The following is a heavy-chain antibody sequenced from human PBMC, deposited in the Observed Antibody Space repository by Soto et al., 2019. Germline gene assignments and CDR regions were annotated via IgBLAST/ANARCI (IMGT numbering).Heavy chain of an antibody. CDR3: ARGPSAAAPLSDWYFDL. CDR2: IASTSWNI. D-gene: IGHD2-2*01. CDR1: GFTFSGYS. Sequence: EVQLVESGGGLVLPGGSLRLSCAASGFTFSGYSMNWVRQAPGKGLEWVSYIASTSWNIYYADTVKGRFTISRDNAKNSLYLQMNCLRDEDTAVYYCARGPSAAAPLSDWYFDLLGRGTLVTDSS. V-gene: IGHV3-48*02. J-gene: IGHJ2*01.